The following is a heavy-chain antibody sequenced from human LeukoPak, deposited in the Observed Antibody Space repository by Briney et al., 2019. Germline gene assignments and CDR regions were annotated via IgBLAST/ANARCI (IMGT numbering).Heavy chain of an antibody. V-gene: IGHV3-48*01. CDR1: GFTFRSYS. CDR3: ARVLMWAAGTTTMTFDY. D-gene: IGHD6-13*01. J-gene: IGHJ4*02. CDR2: IGSSSSTI. Sequence: GGSLRLSCAASGFTFRSYSMNWVRQAPGKGLEWVSYIGSSSSTIYYADSVKGRFTISRDNAKNLLYLQMNSLRAEDTAVYYCARVLMWAAGTTTMTFDYWGQGTLVTVSS.